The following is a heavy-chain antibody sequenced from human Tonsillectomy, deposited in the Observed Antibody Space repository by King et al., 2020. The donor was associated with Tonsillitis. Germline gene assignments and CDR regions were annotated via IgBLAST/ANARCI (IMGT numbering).Heavy chain of an antibody. D-gene: IGHD6-19*01. CDR1: GGSISSSSYY. CDR3: ARIAVATMVAGF. Sequence: QLQESGPGLVKPSETLSLTCTVSGGSISSSSYYWGWIRQPPGKGLEWIGSIYYSGSTNYNSSLKSRVTISVDTSKNQFSLKLSSVTAADTALYYCARIAVATMVAGFWGQGTLVTVSS. V-gene: IGHV4-39*01. J-gene: IGHJ4*02. CDR2: IYYSGST.